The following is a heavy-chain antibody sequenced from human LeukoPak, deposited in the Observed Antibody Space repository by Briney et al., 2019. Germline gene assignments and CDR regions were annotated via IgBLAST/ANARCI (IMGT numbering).Heavy chain of an antibody. J-gene: IGHJ4*02. D-gene: IGHD4-17*01. Sequence: PSETLSLTCTVSGGSISTYYWSWIRQPPGKGLEWIGYISDSGSTNYNPSLKSRVTISVDTSKNQFSLKLSSVTAADTAVYYCARHRDYGDPENFDYWGQGTLVTVSS. CDR2: ISDSGST. CDR3: ARHRDYGDPENFDY. V-gene: IGHV4-59*08. CDR1: GGSISTYY.